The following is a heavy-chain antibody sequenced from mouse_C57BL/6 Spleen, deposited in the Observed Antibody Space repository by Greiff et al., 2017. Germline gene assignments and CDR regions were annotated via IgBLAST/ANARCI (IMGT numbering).Heavy chain of an antibody. V-gene: IGHV1-26*01. D-gene: IGHD1-1*01. J-gene: IGHJ1*03. Sequence: VQLQQSGPELVKPGASVKISCKASGYTFTDYYMNWVKQSLGKSLEWIGDINPNNGGTSYNQKFKGKATLTVDKSSSTAYMELRSLTSEDSAVYYCARWRDYYGSSYDWYFDVWGTGTTVTVSS. CDR1: GYTFTDYY. CDR3: ARWRDYYGSSYDWYFDV. CDR2: INPNNGGT.